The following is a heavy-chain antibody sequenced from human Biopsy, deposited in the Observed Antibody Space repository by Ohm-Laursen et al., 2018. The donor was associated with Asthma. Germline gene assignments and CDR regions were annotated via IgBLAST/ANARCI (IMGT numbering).Heavy chain of an antibody. CDR2: THHNGYT. J-gene: IGHJ6*02. V-gene: IGHV4-34*04. D-gene: IGHD1-26*01. CDR1: GGSFSSNY. CDR3: ARGSSSRLSQWELLVSGGKRAHSYYGMDV. Sequence: SDTLSLTCAVYGGSFSSNYWSWIRQTPGKGLEWLWDTHHNGYTNHHHTLYNPPPLTVDTSTNQFSLRLTSVTAADTAVYYCARGSSSRLSQWELLVSGGKRAHSYYGMDVWGQGTTVTVSS.